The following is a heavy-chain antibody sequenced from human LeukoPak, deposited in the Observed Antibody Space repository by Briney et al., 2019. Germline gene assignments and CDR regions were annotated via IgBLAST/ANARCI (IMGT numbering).Heavy chain of an antibody. Sequence: GESLKISFKGPGYSFTSYWIGWVRPMPGKGLEWMGIIYPGDSDTRYSPSFQGQVTISADKSISTAYLQWSSLKASDTAMYYCARQFVVVPAAIDQNWFDPWGQGTLVTVSS. D-gene: IGHD2-2*02. CDR2: IYPGDSDT. J-gene: IGHJ5*02. CDR3: ARQFVVVPAAIDQNWFDP. V-gene: IGHV5-51*01. CDR1: GYSFTSYW.